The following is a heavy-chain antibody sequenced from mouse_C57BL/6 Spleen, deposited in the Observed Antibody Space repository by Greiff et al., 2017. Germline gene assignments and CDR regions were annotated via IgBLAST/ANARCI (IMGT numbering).Heavy chain of an antibody. D-gene: IGHD2-13*01. CDR3: AMTSPYAMDY. V-gene: IGHV5-17*01. CDR1: GFTFSDYG. J-gene: IGHJ4*01. CDR2: ISSGSSTI. Sequence: EVQLVESGGGLVKPGGSLKLSCAASGFTFSDYGMHWVRQAPEKGLEWVAYISSGSSTIYYADTVKGRFTITKDNAQNTLFLQMTSLRSEDTAMYYCAMTSPYAMDYWGQGTSVTVSS.